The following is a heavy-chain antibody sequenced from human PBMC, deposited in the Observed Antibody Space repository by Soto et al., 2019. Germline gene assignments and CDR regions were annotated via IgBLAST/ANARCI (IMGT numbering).Heavy chain of an antibody. D-gene: IGHD3-10*01. Sequence: QITLKESGPTLVKPTQTLTLTCTFSGFSLSTSGVGVGWIRQPPGKALEWLALIYWDDDKRYSPSLKSRLTITKDTSKNQVVLTMTNMDPVDTATYYCAHSSHYYANAGFGLGYYYYGMDVWGQGTTVTVSS. CDR2: IYWDDDK. V-gene: IGHV2-5*02. CDR3: AHSSHYYANAGFGLGYYYYGMDV. CDR1: GFSLSTSGVG. J-gene: IGHJ6*02.